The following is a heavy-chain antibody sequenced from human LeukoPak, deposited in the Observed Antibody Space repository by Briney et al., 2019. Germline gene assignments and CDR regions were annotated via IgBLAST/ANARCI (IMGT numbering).Heavy chain of an antibody. CDR1: GYTFTSYD. V-gene: IGHV1-8*01. D-gene: IGHD2-15*01. CDR3: ARYCSGGXXHTRTAEYFQH. CDR2: MNPNSGNT. Sequence: GASVKVSCKASGYTFTSYDINWVRQATGQGLEWMGWMNPNSGNTGYAQKFQGRVTMTRNTSISTAYMELSSLRSEETAVYYCARYCSGGXXHTRTAEYFQHWGQGXLVTV. J-gene: IGHJ1*01.